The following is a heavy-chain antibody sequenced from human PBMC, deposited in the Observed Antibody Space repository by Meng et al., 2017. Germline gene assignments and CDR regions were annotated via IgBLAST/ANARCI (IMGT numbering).Heavy chain of an antibody. CDR3: ARDGSGYDHAFDI. V-gene: IGHV3-33*01. D-gene: IGHD5-12*01. CDR2: IWYDGSNK. Sequence: GESLKISCAASGFTFSSYGMHWVRQAPGKGLEWVAVIWYDGSNKYYADSVKGRFTISRDNSKNTLYLQMNSLRAEDTAVYYCARDGSGYDHAFDIWGQGTMVTVSS. CDR1: GFTFSSYG. J-gene: IGHJ3*02.